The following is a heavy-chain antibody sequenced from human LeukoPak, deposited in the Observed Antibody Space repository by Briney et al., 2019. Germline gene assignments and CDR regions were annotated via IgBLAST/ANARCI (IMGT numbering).Heavy chain of an antibody. CDR2: IKQDGSER. CDR3: ARRAVTTSGDYFDY. Sequence: GGSLRLSCAASGFTFSSYWMSWVRQAPGKGLEWVANIKQDGSERYYVDSAKGRFTISRDNAKNSLYLQMNSLRAEDTAVYYCARRAVTTSGDYFDYWGQGTLVTVSS. CDR1: GFTFSSYW. D-gene: IGHD4-17*01. V-gene: IGHV3-7*01. J-gene: IGHJ4*02.